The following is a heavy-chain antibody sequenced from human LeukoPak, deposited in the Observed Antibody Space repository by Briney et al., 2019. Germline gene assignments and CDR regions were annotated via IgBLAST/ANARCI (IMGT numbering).Heavy chain of an antibody. D-gene: IGHD1-26*01. Sequence: GGSLRLSCAASGFTFSRFWMTWVRQAPGKGLEWVANIKQDGSEKYYVDSVKGRFTISRDNAKNSLYLQMNSLRAEDTAVYYCARGGSEGATNYYYYMDVWGKGTTVTVSS. J-gene: IGHJ6*03. CDR3: ARGGSEGATNYYYYMDV. CDR2: IKQDGSEK. CDR1: GFTFSRFW. V-gene: IGHV3-7*01.